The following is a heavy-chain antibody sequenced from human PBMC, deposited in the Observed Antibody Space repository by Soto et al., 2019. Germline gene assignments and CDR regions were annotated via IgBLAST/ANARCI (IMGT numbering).Heavy chain of an antibody. V-gene: IGHV4-39*01. CDR1: GGSISSSSYY. CDR3: ARYAAVAGILDY. D-gene: IGHD6-19*01. J-gene: IGHJ4*02. Sequence: PSETLSLTCTVSGGSISSSSYYWGWIRQPPGKGLEWIGSIYYSGSTYYNPSLKSRVTISVDTSKNQFSLKLSSVTAADTAVYYCARYAAVAGILDYWGQGTLVTVSS. CDR2: IYYSGST.